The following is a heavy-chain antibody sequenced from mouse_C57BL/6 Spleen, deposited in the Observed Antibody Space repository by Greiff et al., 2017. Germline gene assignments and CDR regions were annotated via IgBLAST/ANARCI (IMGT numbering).Heavy chain of an antibody. J-gene: IGHJ4*01. CDR3: ASDYGSSPYAMDY. D-gene: IGHD1-1*01. CDR1: GYTFTSYW. V-gene: IGHV1-72*01. CDR2: IAPNSGGN. Sequence: VQLQQPGAELVKPGASVKLSCKASGYTFTSYWMHWVKQRPGRGLAWIGRIAPNSGGNKYNEKFKSKATLTVAKPSSTAYMQLSSLTSEDSAVYYCASDYGSSPYAMDYWGQGTSVTVSS.